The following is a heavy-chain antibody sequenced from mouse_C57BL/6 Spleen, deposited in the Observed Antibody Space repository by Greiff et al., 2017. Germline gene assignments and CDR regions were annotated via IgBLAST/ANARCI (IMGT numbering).Heavy chain of an antibody. V-gene: IGHV1-42*01. J-gene: IGHJ1*03. CDR2: INPSTGGT. Sequence: VQLQQSGPELVKPGASVKIFCKASGYSFTGYYMNWVKQSPEKSLEWIGEINPSTGGTTYNQKFKATATLTVDKSSSTAYMQLKSLTSEDSAVYYCARRGSPYWYFDVWGTGTTVTVSS. CDR1: GYSFTGYY. CDR3: ARRGSPYWYFDV.